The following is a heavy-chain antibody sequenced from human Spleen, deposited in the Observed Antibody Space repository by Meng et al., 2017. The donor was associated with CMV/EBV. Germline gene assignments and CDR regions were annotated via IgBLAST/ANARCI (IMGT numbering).Heavy chain of an antibody. Sequence: GESLKISCAAFGFTFSSYSMNWVRQAPGKGLEWVTVISYNGGNKYYADSVKGRFTVSRDNSKNTLYLQMYSLRAEDTAVYYCAKLESPIVYEKIFDIWGQGTMVTVSS. V-gene: IGHV3-30*18. CDR3: AKLESPIVYEKIFDI. J-gene: IGHJ3*02. CDR1: GFTFSSYS. CDR2: ISYNGGNK. D-gene: IGHD2/OR15-2a*01.